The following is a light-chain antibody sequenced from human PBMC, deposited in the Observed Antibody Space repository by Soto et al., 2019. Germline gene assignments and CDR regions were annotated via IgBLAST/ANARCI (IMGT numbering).Light chain of an antibody. CDR2: DAS. Sequence: EIVMTQSPATLSVSPGERATLSCRASQSVSSNLAWYQQKPGQAPRLLIYDASTRATGIPARFSGSGSGTEFTLTISSLQSEDFAVYYCQQYSNWPFSFGEGTKVEIK. CDR3: QQYSNWPFS. V-gene: IGKV3-15*01. J-gene: IGKJ4*01. CDR1: QSVSSN.